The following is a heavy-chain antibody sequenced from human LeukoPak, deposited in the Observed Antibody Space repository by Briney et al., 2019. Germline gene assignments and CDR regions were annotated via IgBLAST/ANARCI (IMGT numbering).Heavy chain of an antibody. D-gene: IGHD1-14*01. CDR3: ARGVEPLAANTLAY. CDR2: LYSDGNT. Sequence: GGSLRLSCAASGFTVITNDMTWVRQAPGKGLEWVSVLYSDGNTKYADSVQGRFTISRDNSKNTLYLEMNSLSPDDSAVYYCARGVEPLAANTLAYWGQGTLVTVSS. J-gene: IGHJ4*02. V-gene: IGHV3-53*01. CDR1: GFTVITND.